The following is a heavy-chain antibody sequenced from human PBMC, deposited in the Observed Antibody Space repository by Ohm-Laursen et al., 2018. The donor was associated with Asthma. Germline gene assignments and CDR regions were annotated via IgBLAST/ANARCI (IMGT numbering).Heavy chain of an antibody. J-gene: IGHJ4*02. V-gene: IGHV3-23*01. CDR2: IRPSDGYT. Sequence: GSLRLSCAASGFTFTDYAMSWVRQAPGKGLDLVSSIRPSDGYTSYADSVRGRFTISRDISKNTVYLQMDRLRAEDTAVYYCARDVMEWYLPAFDFWGQGTLVTVSS. CDR3: ARDVMEWYLPAFDF. D-gene: IGHD3-3*01. CDR1: GFTFTDYA.